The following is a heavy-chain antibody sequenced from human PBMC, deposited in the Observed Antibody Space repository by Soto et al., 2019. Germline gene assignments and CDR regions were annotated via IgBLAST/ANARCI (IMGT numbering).Heavy chain of an antibody. CDR3: AKRGGSTVTTLFYYYYMDV. J-gene: IGHJ6*03. CDR2: ISGSGGST. CDR1: GFTFSSYA. D-gene: IGHD4-17*01. V-gene: IGHV3-23*01. Sequence: GGSLRLSCAASGFTFSSYAMSWVRQAPGKGLEWVSAISGSGGSTYYADSVKGRFTTSRDNSKNTLYLKMNSLRAEDTAVYYCAKRGGSTVTTLFYYYYMDVWGKGTTVTVSS.